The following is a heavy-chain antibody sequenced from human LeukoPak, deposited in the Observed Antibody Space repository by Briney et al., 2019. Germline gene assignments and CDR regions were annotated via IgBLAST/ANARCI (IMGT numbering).Heavy chain of an antibody. Sequence: ASVKVSCKASGYTFTSNYIHWVRQAPGQGLEWMGMIYPRDGSTSYAQKFQGRDTVTRDASTSTVHMELSGLRSADPAVYYCARDQEGFDSWGQGPLVTVSS. CDR3: ARDQEGFDS. CDR2: IYPRDGST. CDR1: GYTFTSNY. V-gene: IGHV1-46*01. J-gene: IGHJ4*02.